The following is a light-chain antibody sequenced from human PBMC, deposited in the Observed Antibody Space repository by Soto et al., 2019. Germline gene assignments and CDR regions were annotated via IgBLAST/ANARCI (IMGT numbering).Light chain of an antibody. CDR3: QQYGSSRT. CDR1: QSVSSSY. Sequence: EIWLTQSPGTLSLSPGERATLSCRASQSVSSSYLAWYQQKPGQAPRLLIYGASSRATGIPDRLSGSGSGTEFTLTISRMEPEDFAVYYCQQYGSSRTFGHGTKVDIK. CDR2: GAS. V-gene: IGKV3-20*01. J-gene: IGKJ1*01.